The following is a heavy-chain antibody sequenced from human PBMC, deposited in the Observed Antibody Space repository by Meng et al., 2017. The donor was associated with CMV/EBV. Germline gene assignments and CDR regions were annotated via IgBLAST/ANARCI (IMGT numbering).Heavy chain of an antibody. V-gene: IGHV4-30-4*08. Sequence: GPALVQLPQHLSLPCSVSGGSISSGDYYWSWIRQPPGKGLEWIGYIYYSGTTYYNPSLESRVTISVDTSKNQFSLNLSSVTAADTAVYYCARLSGSGTTSTGYHYAFDSWGQGTLVTVSS. D-gene: IGHD3-22*01. CDR2: IYYSGTT. CDR3: ARLSGSGTTSTGYHYAFDS. CDR1: GGSISSGDYY. J-gene: IGHJ4*02.